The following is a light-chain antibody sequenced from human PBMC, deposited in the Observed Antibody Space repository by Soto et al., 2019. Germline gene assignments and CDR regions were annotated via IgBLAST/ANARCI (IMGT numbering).Light chain of an antibody. CDR1: SSDLGRY. V-gene: IGLV2-8*01. J-gene: IGLJ3*02. Sequence: QSALTQPPSASGSPGQSVTISCTGTSSDLGRYVSWYQHHPGKAPKLIIYEVTQRPSGVPDRFSGSKSGNTASLTVSRLQTEDEANYYCSSNAGSNSLRVFGGGTKVTVL. CDR2: EVT. CDR3: SSNAGSNSLRV.